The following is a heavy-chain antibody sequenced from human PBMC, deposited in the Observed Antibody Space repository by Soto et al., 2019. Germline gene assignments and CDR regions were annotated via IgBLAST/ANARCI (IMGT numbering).Heavy chain of an antibody. D-gene: IGHD2-8*01. CDR2: IYPGDSDT. V-gene: IGHV5-51*01. CDR3: ARQGSNGAYYYYGMDV. Sequence: GESLKISCKGSGYRFSSYWIAWVRQMPGKGLEWMGIIYPGDSDTRYSPSFQGQVTMSVDKSNNTAYLHWSSLKASDTAMYYCARQGSNGAYYYYGMDVWGEGTTVTVTS. J-gene: IGHJ6*02. CDR1: GYRFSSYW.